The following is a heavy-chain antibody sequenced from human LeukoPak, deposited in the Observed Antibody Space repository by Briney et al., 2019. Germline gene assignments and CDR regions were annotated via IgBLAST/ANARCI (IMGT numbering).Heavy chain of an antibody. V-gene: IGHV3-15*07. CDR2: IRGKIDGGAT. J-gene: IGHJ4*02. Sequence: KPGGSLRLSCAASGFNVNNAWMSWVRQAPGKGLEWVGRIRGKIDGGATDYAAPVKGRFTISRDDSKNTLYLQINSLKIEDTAMYYCYTSITDYWGQGTLVTVSS. CDR1: GFNVNNAW. D-gene: IGHD2-21*01. CDR3: YTSITDY.